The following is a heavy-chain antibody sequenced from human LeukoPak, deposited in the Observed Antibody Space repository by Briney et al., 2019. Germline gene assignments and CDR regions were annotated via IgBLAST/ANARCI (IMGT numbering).Heavy chain of an antibody. CDR1: GGTFTSSS. CDR3: ALGRGVTGTVV. CDR2: IIPIFETA. V-gene: IGHV1-69*05. D-gene: IGHD1-7*01. Sequence: SVKVSCKASGGTFTSSSLNWVRQAPGQGLEWMGGIIPIFETANYAQKFQGRVTVATDESTTTAYMELSSLRSEDTAVYYCALGRGVTGTVVWGQGTLITVSS. J-gene: IGHJ4*02.